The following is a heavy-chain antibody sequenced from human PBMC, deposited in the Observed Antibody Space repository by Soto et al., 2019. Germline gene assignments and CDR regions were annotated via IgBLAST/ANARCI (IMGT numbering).Heavy chain of an antibody. Sequence: EVQVVESGGGLVQPGGSLRLSCATSGFTFNDHYLDWVRQAPGKGLEWVGRTRNGANDYTTEYAASVKGRFTISRDESNNPLYLQMNSLKTEDTAVYYCVVEVDCSGSSCFESYHWGQGTLVIVSS. CDR3: VVEVDCSGSSCFESYH. D-gene: IGHD2-15*01. CDR1: GFTFNDHY. J-gene: IGHJ5*02. V-gene: IGHV3-72*01. CDR2: TRNGANDYTT.